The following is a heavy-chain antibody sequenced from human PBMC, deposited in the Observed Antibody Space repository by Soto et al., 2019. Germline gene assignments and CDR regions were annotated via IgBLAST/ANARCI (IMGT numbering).Heavy chain of an antibody. D-gene: IGHD3-16*02. CDR3: ACLWWSHRFDL. J-gene: IGHJ4*02. CDR2: INYRGAA. Sequence: QVRLQQWGEGLLRPSETLSLTCAVFGGSFNDYYWSWIRQTPGKGLEWIGEINYRGAAAYNPSLKSRLTLSVDTSKIQFSLTLTSVTAADTAVYFCACLWWSHRFDLWGQGALVTVSS. V-gene: IGHV4-34*02. CDR1: GGSFNDYY.